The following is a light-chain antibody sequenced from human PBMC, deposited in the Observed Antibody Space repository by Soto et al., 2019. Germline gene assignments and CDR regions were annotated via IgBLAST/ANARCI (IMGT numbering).Light chain of an antibody. J-gene: IGKJ5*01. Sequence: EIVVTQSPATLSVSPGERAILSCRASQSVSTFLAWFQQKPGQPPRLLIYNASNRTTGIPARFSGSGSGTDFTLTISSLEPEDFAVYYCQQRGDWPPITFGQGTRLEIK. CDR3: QQRGDWPPIT. V-gene: IGKV3-11*01. CDR2: NAS. CDR1: QSVSTF.